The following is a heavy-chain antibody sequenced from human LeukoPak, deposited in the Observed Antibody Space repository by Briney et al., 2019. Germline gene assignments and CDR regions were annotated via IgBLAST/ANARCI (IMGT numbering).Heavy chain of an antibody. D-gene: IGHD3-10*01. Sequence: GGSLRLSCAASGFTFSTYTMSWVRQAPGGGLEWVSGIGGTVPTRYYAKSVKGRFTISRDNSKNTVYLQMNNLRPEDTAVYYCAKDPQKGRFSYYVDYWGRGTLVIVSS. CDR1: GFTFSTYT. CDR2: IGGTVPTR. V-gene: IGHV3-23*01. J-gene: IGHJ4*02. CDR3: AKDPQKGRFSYYVDY.